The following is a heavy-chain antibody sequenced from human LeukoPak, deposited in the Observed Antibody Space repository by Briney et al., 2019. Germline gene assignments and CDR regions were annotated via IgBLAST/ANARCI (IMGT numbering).Heavy chain of an antibody. CDR2: INSDGSST. CDR1: GFTFSRYW. D-gene: IGHD3-10*01. Sequence: PGGSLRLSCAASGFTFSRYWMRWARHPPGEGLVWVSHINSDGSSTSYADSVKGRFTISRDNAKNTVYLQMNNLRVEDTAVYYCASETYYYGSGSYYKGQLWGQGTLVTVSS. CDR3: ASETYYYGSGSYYKGQL. V-gene: IGHV3-74*01. J-gene: IGHJ4*02.